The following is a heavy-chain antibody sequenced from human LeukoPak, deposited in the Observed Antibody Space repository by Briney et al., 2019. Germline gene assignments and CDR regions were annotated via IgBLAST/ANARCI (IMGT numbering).Heavy chain of an antibody. J-gene: IGHJ3*02. D-gene: IGHD4-17*01. Sequence: ASVKVSCKASGGTFSSYAISWVRQAPGQGLEWMGGIIPILGTANYAQKFQGRVTITADKSTSTAYMELSSLRSEDTAVYYCASWQMTTVTTLAFDIWGQGTMVTVSS. CDR2: IIPILGTA. CDR1: GGTFSSYA. CDR3: ASWQMTTVTTLAFDI. V-gene: IGHV1-69*10.